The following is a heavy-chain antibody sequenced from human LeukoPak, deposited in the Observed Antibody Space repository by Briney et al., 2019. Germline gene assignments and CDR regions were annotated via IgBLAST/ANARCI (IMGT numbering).Heavy chain of an antibody. V-gene: IGHV1-18*01. Sequence: GASVKVSCKASGYTFTSYGISWVRQAPGQGLEWMGWISPYNGNTNYAQKLQGRVTMTTDTSTSTAYMELRSLRSDDTAVYYCARVTGILWFGELSPSPYYYYGMDVWGQGTTVTVSS. CDR2: ISPYNGNT. CDR1: GYTFTSYG. D-gene: IGHD3-10*01. J-gene: IGHJ6*02. CDR3: ARVTGILWFGELSPSPYYYYGMDV.